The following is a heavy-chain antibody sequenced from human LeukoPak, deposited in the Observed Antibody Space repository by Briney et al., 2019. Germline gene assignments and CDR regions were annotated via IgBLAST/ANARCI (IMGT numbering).Heavy chain of an antibody. J-gene: IGHJ3*02. CDR3: ARDYSIRTYKPHDAFDI. CDR2: IKQDGSEK. D-gene: IGHD4-11*01. Sequence: PGGSLRLSCAASAFTFSDYWMSWVRQAPGKGLECVANIKQDGSEKHYVDSVKGRFTISRDNAKNSLYLQMNSLRAEDTAVYYCARDYSIRTYKPHDAFDIWGQGTMVTVSS. CDR1: AFTFSDYW. V-gene: IGHV3-7*01.